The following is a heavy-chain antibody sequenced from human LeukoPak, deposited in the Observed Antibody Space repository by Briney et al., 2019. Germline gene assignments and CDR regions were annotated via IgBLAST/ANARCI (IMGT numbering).Heavy chain of an antibody. CDR3: ARGGGGYSYGYVDY. D-gene: IGHD5-18*01. J-gene: IGHJ4*02. V-gene: IGHV4-30-2*01. CDR2: IYHSGST. Sequence: SQTLSLTCAVSGGSISSGGYSWGWIRQPPGKGLEWIGYIYHSGSTYYNPSLKSRVTISVDRSKNQFSLKLSSVTAADTAVYYCARGGGGYSYGYVDYWGQGTLVTVSS. CDR1: GGSISSGGYS.